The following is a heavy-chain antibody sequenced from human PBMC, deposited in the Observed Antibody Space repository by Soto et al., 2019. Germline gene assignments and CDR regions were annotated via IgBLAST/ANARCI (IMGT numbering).Heavy chain of an antibody. Sequence: TVRPIRLPCTALEVTFRDYCMSWIRKAPGKGLEGVSYISSSSSYTNYADSVKGRFTISRDNAKNSLYLQMNSLRAEDTAVYYCAREKIGLVDYYYYGMDVWGQGTTVNVSS. V-gene: IGHV3-11*06. CDR1: EVTFRDYC. D-gene: IGHD6-19*01. J-gene: IGHJ6*02. CDR3: AREKIGLVDYYYYGMDV. CDR2: ISSSSSYT.